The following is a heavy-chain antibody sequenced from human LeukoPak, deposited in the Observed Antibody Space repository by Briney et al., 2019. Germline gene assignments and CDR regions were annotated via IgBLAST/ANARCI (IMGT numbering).Heavy chain of an antibody. CDR2: IYYSGST. CDR3: AIQAGQLVDY. J-gene: IGHJ4*02. CDR1: GYSISSSYY. V-gene: IGHV4-38-2*02. Sequence: PSETLSLTCTVSGYSISSSYYWGWIRQPPGKGLEWIGSIYYSGSTYYNPSLKSRVTISVDTSKSQFSLKLSSVTAADTAVYYCAIQAGQLVDYWGQGTLVTVSS. D-gene: IGHD6-6*01.